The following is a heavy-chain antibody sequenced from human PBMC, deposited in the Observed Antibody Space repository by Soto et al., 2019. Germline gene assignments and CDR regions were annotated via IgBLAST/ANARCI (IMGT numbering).Heavy chain of an antibody. CDR1: KFTFGDYA. CDR3: ARERIPAPIVNYYYGLDV. D-gene: IGHD2-2*01. J-gene: IGHJ6*02. Sequence: GSLRLSGAASKFTFGDYAVSWVRQAPGKGLEWVSAISGSGDSTYYADSMKGRFTISRDNSKNTLYLQLNSLRAEDTAVYYCARERIPAPIVNYYYGLDVWGQGTTVTVSS. CDR2: ISGSGDST. V-gene: IGHV3-23*01.